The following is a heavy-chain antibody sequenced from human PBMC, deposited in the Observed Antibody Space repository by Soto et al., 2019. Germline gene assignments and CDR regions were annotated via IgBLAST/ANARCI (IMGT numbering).Heavy chain of an antibody. D-gene: IGHD3-3*01. CDR2: ISYDGSNK. CDR1: GFTFSSYG. CDR3: AKPYYDFWSGYSRNYMDV. V-gene: IGHV3-30*18. J-gene: IGHJ6*03. Sequence: GGSLRLSCAASGFTFSSYGMHWVRQAPGKGLEWVAVISYDGSNKYYADSVKGRFTISRDNSKNTLYLQMNSLRAEDTAVYYCAKPYYDFWSGYSRNYMDVWGKGTTVTVSS.